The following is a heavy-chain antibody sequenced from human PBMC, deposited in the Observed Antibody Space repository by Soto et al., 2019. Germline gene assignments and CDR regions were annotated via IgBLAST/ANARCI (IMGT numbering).Heavy chain of an antibody. CDR1: GGSISSGGYY. Sequence: PSETLSLTCTVSGGSISSGGYYWSWIRQHPGKGLEWIGYIYYSGSTYYNPSLKSRVTISVDTSKNQFSLKLSSVTAADTAVYYCARGGDSSSWNKLGYYFDYWGQGTLVTVSS. CDR2: IYYSGST. CDR3: ARGGDSSSWNKLGYYFDY. V-gene: IGHV4-31*03. J-gene: IGHJ4*02. D-gene: IGHD6-13*01.